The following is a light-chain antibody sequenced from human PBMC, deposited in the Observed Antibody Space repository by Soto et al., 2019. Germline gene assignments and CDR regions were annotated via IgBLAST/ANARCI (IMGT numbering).Light chain of an antibody. V-gene: IGKV1-39*01. CDR1: QSISNY. Sequence: IEMTQSPSSPSVSVGDRVTITCRASQSISNYLNLYQQKPGKAPKVLIYAASTLQSGVPSRFSGSGSGTDFTLTISSLKPEDFATYYCQQDYGAPPTFGQGTKVDI. CDR2: AAS. CDR3: QQDYGAPPT. J-gene: IGKJ1*01.